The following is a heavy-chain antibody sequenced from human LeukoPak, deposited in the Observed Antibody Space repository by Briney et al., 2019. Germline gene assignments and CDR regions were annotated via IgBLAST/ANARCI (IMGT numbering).Heavy chain of an antibody. J-gene: IGHJ4*02. CDR3: ARGQLYSSSWYGY. V-gene: IGHV4-59*12. Sequence: TSETLSLTCTVSGGSISSYYWSWIRQPPGKGLEWIGYIYYSGSTNYNPSLKSRVTISVDTSKNQFSLKLSSVTAADTAVYYCARGQLYSSSWYGYWGQGTLVTVSS. CDR2: IYYSGST. CDR1: GGSISSYY. D-gene: IGHD6-13*01.